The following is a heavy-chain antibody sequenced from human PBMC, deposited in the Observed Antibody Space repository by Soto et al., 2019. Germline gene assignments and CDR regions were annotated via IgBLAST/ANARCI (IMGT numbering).Heavy chain of an antibody. V-gene: IGHV3-30-3*01. CDR3: ARAPEIGGYYYYGMDV. CDR1: GFTFSSYA. D-gene: IGHD3-16*01. CDR2: ISYDGSNK. Sequence: QVQLVESGGGVVQPGRSLRLYCAASGFTFSSYAMHWVRQAPGKGLEWVAVISYDGSNKYYADSVKGRFTISRDNSKNTLYLQMNSLRAEDTAVYYCARAPEIGGYYYYGMDVWGQGTTVTVSS. J-gene: IGHJ6*02.